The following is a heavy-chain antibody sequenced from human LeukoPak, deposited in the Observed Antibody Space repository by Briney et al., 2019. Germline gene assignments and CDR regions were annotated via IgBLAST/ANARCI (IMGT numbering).Heavy chain of an antibody. V-gene: IGHV3-7*01. Sequence: GSLRLSCVASGFTFSSFWMSWVRQAPGRGLEWVANIKEDGSERYYVDSVKGRFTISRDNTKKSLYLQMNSLRAEDTAVYYCARAIAAAGTSGGKLYYYYYYTDVWGKGTTVTISS. CDR2: IKEDGSER. D-gene: IGHD6-13*01. CDR1: GFTFSSFW. J-gene: IGHJ6*03. CDR3: ARAIAAAGTSGGKLYYYYYYTDV.